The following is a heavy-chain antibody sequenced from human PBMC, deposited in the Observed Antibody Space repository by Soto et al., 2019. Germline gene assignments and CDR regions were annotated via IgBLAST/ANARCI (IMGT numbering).Heavy chain of an antibody. CDR2: MNPNSGNT. V-gene: IGHV1-8*01. CDR3: ARAGYSSSWYIGWFDP. Sequence: GASVKVSCKASGYTFTSYDINWVRQATGQGLEWMRWMNPNSGNTGYAQKFQGRVTMTRNTSISTAYMELSSLRSEDTAVYYCARAGYSSSWYIGWFDPWGQGTLVTVSS. CDR1: GYTFTSYD. J-gene: IGHJ5*02. D-gene: IGHD6-13*01.